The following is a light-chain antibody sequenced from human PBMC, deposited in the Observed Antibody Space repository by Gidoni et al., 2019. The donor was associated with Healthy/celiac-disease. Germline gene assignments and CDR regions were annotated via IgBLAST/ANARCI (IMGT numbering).Light chain of an antibody. CDR1: QSVSSSY. CDR2: GAS. Sequence: EIVLTQSPGTLSLSPGERATLSCRASQSVSSSYLTWYQQKPGQAPRLLIYGASSRATGIPDRCSGSGSGTDFTLTISRLEPVDFAVYYCQQYGSSPQTFGQGTKVEIK. CDR3: QQYGSSPQT. J-gene: IGKJ1*01. V-gene: IGKV3-20*01.